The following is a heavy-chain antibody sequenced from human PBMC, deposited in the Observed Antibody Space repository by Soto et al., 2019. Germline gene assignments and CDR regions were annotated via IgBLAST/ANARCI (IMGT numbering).Heavy chain of an antibody. Sequence: ASVKVSCKASGYTFTSYGISWVRQAPGQGLEWMGWISAYNGNTNYAQKLQGRVTMTTDTSTSTAYMELRSLRSDDTAVYYCARGGYCSSTSCYAYYYYGMDVWGQGTTVTVSS. CDR2: ISAYNGNT. J-gene: IGHJ6*02. D-gene: IGHD2-2*01. CDR3: ARGGYCSSTSCYAYYYYGMDV. CDR1: GYTFTSYG. V-gene: IGHV1-18*01.